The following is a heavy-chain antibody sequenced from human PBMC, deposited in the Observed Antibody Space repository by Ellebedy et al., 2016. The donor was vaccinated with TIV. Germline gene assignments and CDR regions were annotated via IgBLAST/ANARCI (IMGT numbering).Heavy chain of an antibody. CDR1: GFSFSSYW. Sequence: PGGSLRLSCAASGFSFSSYWMSWVRQAPGKGLEWVANIKQDGSETYYVDSVKGRFTISRDNTKNSLYLQMNRLRAEETAVYYCARERWAYFFDCWGQGTLVTVSS. D-gene: IGHD4-23*01. V-gene: IGHV3-7*01. CDR3: ARERWAYFFDC. CDR2: IKQDGSET. J-gene: IGHJ4*02.